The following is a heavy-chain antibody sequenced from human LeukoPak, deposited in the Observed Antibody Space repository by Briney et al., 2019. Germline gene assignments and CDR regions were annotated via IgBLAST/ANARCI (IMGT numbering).Heavy chain of an antibody. V-gene: IGHV5-51*01. J-gene: IGHJ5*02. CDR2: IYPGDSDI. CDR1: GYSFTNYW. CDR3: ARRAGTTMRWFDP. Sequence: GESLKISCKGSGYSFTNYWIGWVRQMPGKGLEWIGIIYPGDSDIRYSPSFQGQVTISADKSINTAYLQWSSLKASDTAMYYCARRAGTTMRWFDPWGQGTLVTVSS. D-gene: IGHD1-1*01.